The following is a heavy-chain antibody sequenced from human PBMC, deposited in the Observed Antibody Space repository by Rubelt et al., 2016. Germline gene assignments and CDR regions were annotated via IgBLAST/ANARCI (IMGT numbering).Heavy chain of an antibody. J-gene: IGHJ4*02. CDR2: IYYSGST. V-gene: IGHV4-39*07. Sequence: QPPGKGLEWIGSIYYSGSTYYNPSLKSRVTISVDTSKNQFSLKLSSVTAADTAVYYCARSSGYPIWGQGTLVTVSS. D-gene: IGHD3-22*01. CDR3: ARSSGYPI.